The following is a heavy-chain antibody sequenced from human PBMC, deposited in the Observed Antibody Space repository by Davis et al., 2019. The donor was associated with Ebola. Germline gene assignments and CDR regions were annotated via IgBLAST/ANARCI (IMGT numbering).Heavy chain of an antibody. V-gene: IGHV5-51*01. CDR2: IYPGDSDT. D-gene: IGHD5-18*01. Sequence: GESLKISCKGSGYSFTSYWIGWVRQLPGKGLEWMGIIYPGDSDTRYSPSFQGQVTISADKSISTAYLQWSSLKASDTAIYYCARVWLAGYSYRPGYFDYWGQGTLVTVSS. CDR1: GYSFTSYW. J-gene: IGHJ4*02. CDR3: ARVWLAGYSYRPGYFDY.